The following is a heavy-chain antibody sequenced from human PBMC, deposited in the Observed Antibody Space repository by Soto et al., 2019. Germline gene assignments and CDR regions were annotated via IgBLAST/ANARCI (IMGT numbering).Heavy chain of an antibody. D-gene: IGHD3-10*01. CDR3: AKDLHILLWFGESRQWLAESTSFDY. Sequence: QVQLVESGGGVVQPGRSLRLSCAASGFTFSSYGMHWVRQAPGKGLEWVAVISYDGSNKDYADSVKGRFTISRDNSKNTLYLQMNSLRAEDTAVYYCAKDLHILLWFGESRQWLAESTSFDYWGQGTLVTVSS. CDR1: GFTFSSYG. CDR2: ISYDGSNK. J-gene: IGHJ4*02. V-gene: IGHV3-30*18.